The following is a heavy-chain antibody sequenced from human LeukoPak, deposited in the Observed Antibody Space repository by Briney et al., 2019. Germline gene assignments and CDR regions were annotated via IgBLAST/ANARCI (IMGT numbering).Heavy chain of an antibody. CDR1: GGSISSYY. V-gene: IGHV4-59*12. J-gene: IGHJ4*02. D-gene: IGHD3-10*01. CDR3: ARRNTMVRGVPRRVFDY. CDR2: IYYSGST. Sequence: PSETLSLTCTVSGGSISSYYWSWVRQPPGKGLEWIGSIYYSGSTNYSPSLKSRVTMSVDTSNNQFSLKLSSVPAADTAVYYCARRNTMVRGVPRRVFDYWGQGTLVTVSS.